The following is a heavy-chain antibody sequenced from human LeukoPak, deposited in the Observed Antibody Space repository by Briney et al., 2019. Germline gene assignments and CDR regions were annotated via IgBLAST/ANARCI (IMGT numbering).Heavy chain of an antibody. D-gene: IGHD2-2*02. CDR1: GYTFTGYY. CDR2: INPNSGGT. Sequence: ASVKVSCKASGYTFTGYYMHWVRQAPGQGLEWMGWINPNSGGTNYAQKFQGRVTMTRDTSISTAYMELSRLRSDDTAVYYCASYCSSTCCYSNDAFDIWGQGTMVTVSS. J-gene: IGHJ3*02. CDR3: ASYCSSTCCYSNDAFDI. V-gene: IGHV1-2*02.